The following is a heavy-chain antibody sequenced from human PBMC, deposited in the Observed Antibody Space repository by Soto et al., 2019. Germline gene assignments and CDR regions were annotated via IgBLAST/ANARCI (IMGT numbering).Heavy chain of an antibody. Sequence: GESLKISCAASGFTFSSYDMHWVRQATGKGLEWVSAIGTAGDTYYPGSVKGRFTISRENAKNSLYLQMNSLRAGDTAVYYCARVYGHGVAFDIWGQGTMVTVSS. V-gene: IGHV3-13*01. CDR3: ARVYGHGVAFDI. J-gene: IGHJ3*02. CDR1: GFTFSSYD. D-gene: IGHD4-17*01. CDR2: IGTAGDT.